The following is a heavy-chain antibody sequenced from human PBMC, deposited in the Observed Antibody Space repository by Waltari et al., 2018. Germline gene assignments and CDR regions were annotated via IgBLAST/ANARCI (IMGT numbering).Heavy chain of an antibody. CDR3: ASIAAAGTNDYYYGMDV. CDR1: GGSFSGYY. Sequence: QVQLQQWGAGLLKPSETLSLTCAVYGGSFSGYYWSWIRQPPGKGLEWIGEINHSGSTNYNPSLKSRVTISVDTSKNQFSLKLSSVTAADTAVYYCASIAAAGTNDYYYGMDVWGQGTTVTVSS. D-gene: IGHD6-13*01. CDR2: INHSGST. V-gene: IGHV4-34*01. J-gene: IGHJ6*02.